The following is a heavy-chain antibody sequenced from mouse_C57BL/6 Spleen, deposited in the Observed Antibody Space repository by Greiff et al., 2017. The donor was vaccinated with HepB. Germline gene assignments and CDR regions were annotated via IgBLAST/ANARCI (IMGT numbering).Heavy chain of an antibody. V-gene: IGHV14-3*01. CDR3: VPYGSSYGFAY. Sequence: VQLQQSVAELVRPGASVKLSCTASGFNIKNTYMPWVKQRPEQGLEWIGRIDPANGNTKYAPKFQGKATITAATSSNTAYLQLSSLTSEDTAIYYCVPYGSSYGFAYWGQGTLVTVSA. CDR2: IDPANGNT. J-gene: IGHJ3*01. D-gene: IGHD1-1*01. CDR1: GFNIKNTY.